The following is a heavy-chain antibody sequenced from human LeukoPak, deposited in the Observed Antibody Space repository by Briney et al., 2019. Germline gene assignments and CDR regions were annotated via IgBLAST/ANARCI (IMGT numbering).Heavy chain of an antibody. J-gene: IGHJ6*03. CDR3: ARGYCSGGSCYSYYYYNYMDV. CDR1: GGFISSYY. D-gene: IGHD2-15*01. Sequence: PSETLSLTCSVSGGFISSYYWSWIRQPAGKGLEWIGHIYTSGSTNYNPSLKNRVTISVDTSKNQFSLKLSSVTAADTAVYYCARGYCSGGSCYSYYYYNYMDVWGKGTTVTVSS. V-gene: IGHV4-4*07. CDR2: IYTSGST.